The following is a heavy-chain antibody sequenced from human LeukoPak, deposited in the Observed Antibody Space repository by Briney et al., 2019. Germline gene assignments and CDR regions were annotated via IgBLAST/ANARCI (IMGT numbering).Heavy chain of an antibody. CDR1: GGSISSSSYY. V-gene: IGHV4-39*07. D-gene: IGHD6-13*01. Sequence: PSETLSLTCTVSGGSISSSSYYWGWIRQPPGKGLEWIGSIYYSGSTYYNPSLKSRVTISVDTSKNQFSLKLSSVTAADAAVYYCARKVAAAGTGGGRFDYWGQGTLVTVSS. CDR3: ARKVAAAGTGGGRFDY. CDR2: IYYSGST. J-gene: IGHJ4*02.